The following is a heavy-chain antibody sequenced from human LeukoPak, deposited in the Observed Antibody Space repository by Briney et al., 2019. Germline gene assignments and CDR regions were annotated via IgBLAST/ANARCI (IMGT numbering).Heavy chain of an antibody. CDR1: GYTLTELS. CDR3: ATVTISGDYSPGDY. J-gene: IGHJ4*02. V-gene: IGHV1-24*01. CDR2: FDPEDGET. Sequence: GASVKVSCKVSGYTLTELSMHWVRQAPGKGLEWMGGFDPEDGETIYAQKFQGRVTMTEDTSTDTAYMELSSLRSEDTAVYYCATVTISGDYSPGDYWGQGTLVTVSS. D-gene: IGHD4-17*01.